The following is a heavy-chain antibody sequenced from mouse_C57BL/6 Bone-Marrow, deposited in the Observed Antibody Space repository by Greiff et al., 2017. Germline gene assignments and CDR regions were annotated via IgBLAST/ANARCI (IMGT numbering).Heavy chain of an antibody. D-gene: IGHD1-1*01. CDR1: GYTFTDYY. CDR3: ARAITTVLDY. V-gene: IGHV1-19*01. J-gene: IGHJ2*01. CDR2: IHPYNGGT. Sequence: VQLQQSGPVLVKPGASVKMSCKASGYTFTDYYMNWVKQSPGKSLEWIGVIHPYNGGTSYNQKFKGKATLTVDTSSSTAYMELNSLTSEDSAVYYCARAITTVLDYWCQGTTLTVSS.